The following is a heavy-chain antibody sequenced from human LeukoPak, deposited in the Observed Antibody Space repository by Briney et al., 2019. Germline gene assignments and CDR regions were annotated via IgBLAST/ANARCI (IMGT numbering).Heavy chain of an antibody. D-gene: IGHD1-14*01. V-gene: IGHV3-30*18. CDR1: GFTFSNAW. J-gene: IGHJ4*02. CDR2: ISYDGSNK. Sequence: GGSLRLSCAASGFTFSNAWMSWVRQAPGKGLEWVAVISYDGSNKYYADSVKGRFTISRDNSKNTLYLQMNSLRAEDTAVYYCAKDPKVNPSYYFDYWGQGTLVTVSS. CDR3: AKDPKVNPSYYFDY.